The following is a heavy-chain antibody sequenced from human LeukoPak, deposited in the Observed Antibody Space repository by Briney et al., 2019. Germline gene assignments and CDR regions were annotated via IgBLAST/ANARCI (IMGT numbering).Heavy chain of an antibody. Sequence: SETLSLTCTVCGGSISSSSDYWGWIRQPPGKGLEWIGSLHYSGSPYYNPSLKTRVTISVDTSKNQFSLKLSSVTAADTAVYYCARSVYRSSPAPDYWGQGTLVTVSS. D-gene: IGHD6-6*01. CDR2: LHYSGSP. CDR3: ARSVYRSSPAPDY. CDR1: GGSISSSSDY. V-gene: IGHV4-39*07. J-gene: IGHJ4*02.